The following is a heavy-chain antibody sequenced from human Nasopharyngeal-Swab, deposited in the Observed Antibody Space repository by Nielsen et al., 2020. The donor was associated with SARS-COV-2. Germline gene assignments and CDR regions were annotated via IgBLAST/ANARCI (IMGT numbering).Heavy chain of an antibody. D-gene: IGHD3-22*01. CDR3: ARGTSNYYDSSGTIDY. Sequence: WIRQPPGKGLEWIGEINHSGSTNHNPSLRSRVTISVDTSKNQFSLKLSSVTAADTAVYYCARGTSNYYDSSGTIDYWGQGTLVTVSS. CDR2: INHSGST. J-gene: IGHJ4*02. V-gene: IGHV4-34*01.